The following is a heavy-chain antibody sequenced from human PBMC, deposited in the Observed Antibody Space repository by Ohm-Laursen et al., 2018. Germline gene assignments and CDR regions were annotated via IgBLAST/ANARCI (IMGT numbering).Heavy chain of an antibody. J-gene: IGHJ6*02. CDR2: ISSSGSTI. V-gene: IGHV3-11*01. Sequence: SLRLSCAASGFTFSDYYMSWIRQAPGKGLEWVSYISSSGSTIYYADFVKGRFTISRDNAKNSLYLQMNSLRAEDTAVYYCARELLSDVVVPAAGVDYYYYYGMDVWGQGTTVTVSS. CDR3: ARELLSDVVVPAAGVDYYYYYGMDV. CDR1: GFTFSDYY. D-gene: IGHD2-2*01.